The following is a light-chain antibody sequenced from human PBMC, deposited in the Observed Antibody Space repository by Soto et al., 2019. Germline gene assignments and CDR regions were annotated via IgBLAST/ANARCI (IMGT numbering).Light chain of an antibody. Sequence: DIQMTQSPSSLSASVGDRVTITCRASQSVLNCLNWYQQKPGKAPKLLIYGASSLQSGVPSRFSGSGYGTDFTLTISSLQPEDFATYYCQQGYSARTFGQGTKVEIK. CDR2: GAS. J-gene: IGKJ1*01. CDR1: QSVLNC. CDR3: QQGYSART. V-gene: IGKV1-39*01.